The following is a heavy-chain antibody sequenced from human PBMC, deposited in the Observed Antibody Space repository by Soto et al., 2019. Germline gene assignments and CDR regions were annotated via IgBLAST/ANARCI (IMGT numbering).Heavy chain of an antibody. Sequence: QVQLVQSGAEEKKPGASVKVSCKASGYTFTSSAMHLVRQAPGQRLEWMGWINAGNGNTKYSQKFQGRVTITRDTSASTAYMELSSLRSEDTAVYYCARSIVVVTALDYWGQGTLVTVSS. CDR3: ARSIVVVTALDY. J-gene: IGHJ4*02. V-gene: IGHV1-3*05. D-gene: IGHD2-21*02. CDR2: INAGNGNT. CDR1: GYTFTSSA.